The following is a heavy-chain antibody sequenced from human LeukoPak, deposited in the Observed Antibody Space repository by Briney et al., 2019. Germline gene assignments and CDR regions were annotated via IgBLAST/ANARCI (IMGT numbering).Heavy chain of an antibody. J-gene: IGHJ4*02. V-gene: IGHV3-30*02. CDR2: IRYDGSNE. Sequence: GGSLRLSCEDSGFTFRSYEMNWVRQAPGKGLEWVSFIRYDGSNEYYADSVRSRFTISRDNSKNTLYLQMNSLRAEDTAVYYCARDRHGDYVGDYWGQGTLVTVSS. D-gene: IGHD4-17*01. CDR3: ARDRHGDYVGDY. CDR1: GFTFRSYE.